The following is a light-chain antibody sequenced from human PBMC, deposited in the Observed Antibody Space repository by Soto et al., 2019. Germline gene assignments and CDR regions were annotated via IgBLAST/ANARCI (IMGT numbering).Light chain of an antibody. CDR3: YSYAGRNIWV. CDR2: GVT. Sequence: QSVLAQPLSASGSPGQSVTISCTGSGSDIGAYNFVSWYQQHPGKAPKLMIFGVTERPSGVPDRFSGSKSGNTASLTVSGLQADDEAVYYCYSYAGRNIWVFGGGTQLTVL. CDR1: GSDIGAYNF. V-gene: IGLV2-8*01. J-gene: IGLJ3*02.